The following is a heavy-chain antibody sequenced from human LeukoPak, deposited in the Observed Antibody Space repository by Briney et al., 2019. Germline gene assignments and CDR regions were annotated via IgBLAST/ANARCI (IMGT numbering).Heavy chain of an antibody. Sequence: GGSLRLSCAASGFTFSSYAMHWVRQAPGKGLEWVAVISYDGSNKYYADSVKGRFTISRDNSKNTLYLQMNSLRAEDTAVYYCARVERTPGWYGEYYFDYWGQGTLVTVSS. J-gene: IGHJ4*02. V-gene: IGHV3-30-3*01. D-gene: IGHD3-10*01. CDR2: ISYDGSNK. CDR3: ARVERTPGWYGEYYFDY. CDR1: GFTFSSYA.